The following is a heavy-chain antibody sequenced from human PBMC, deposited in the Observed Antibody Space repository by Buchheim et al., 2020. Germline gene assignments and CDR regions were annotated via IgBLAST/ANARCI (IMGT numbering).Heavy chain of an antibody. CDR3: ASDALYSGSAPGY. V-gene: IGHV3-33*01. D-gene: IGHD6-6*01. CDR2: IRYDGSNK. Sequence: QVQLVESGGGVVQPGRSLRLSCAASGFTFHTYGMHWVRQAPGKGLEWVAVIRYDGSNKYYAESMKGRFTISRDNSKKTLYLQMNSPRAEDTAVYYCASDALYSGSAPGYWGQGTL. CDR1: GFTFHTYG. J-gene: IGHJ4*02.